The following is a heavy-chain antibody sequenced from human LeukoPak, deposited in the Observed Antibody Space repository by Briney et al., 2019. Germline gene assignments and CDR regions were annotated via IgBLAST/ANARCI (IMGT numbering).Heavy chain of an antibody. CDR2: IIPIFGTA. CDR3: ARDKGENWNDGFYYSYMDV. D-gene: IGHD1-1*01. Sequence: ASVKVSCKASGGTFSSYAISWVRQAPGQGLEWMGGIIPIFGTANYAQKFQGRVTITADESTSTAYMELSSLRSEDTAVYYCARDKGENWNDGFYYSYMDVGAKGPRSPSP. V-gene: IGHV1-69*13. J-gene: IGHJ6*03. CDR1: GGTFSSYA.